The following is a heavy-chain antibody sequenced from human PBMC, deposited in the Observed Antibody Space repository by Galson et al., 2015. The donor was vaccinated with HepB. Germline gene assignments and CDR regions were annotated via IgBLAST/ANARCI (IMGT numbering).Heavy chain of an antibody. D-gene: IGHD2-2*01. V-gene: IGHV1-18*01. Sequence: SVKVSCKASGYIFTNYGISWVRRAPGQGLEWMGWISVYNGYTNYAQKLQGRVTMTTDTSTSTAYMELRSLRSDDTAVYLCARLWHCSSTSCYLSYGMDVWGQGTTVTVSS. CDR3: ARLWHCSSTSCYLSYGMDV. CDR1: GYIFTNYG. CDR2: ISVYNGYT. J-gene: IGHJ6*02.